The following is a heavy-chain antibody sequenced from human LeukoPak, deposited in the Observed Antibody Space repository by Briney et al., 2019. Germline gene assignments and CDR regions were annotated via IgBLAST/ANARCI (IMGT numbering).Heavy chain of an antibody. CDR3: VRGAASGSYYGLGV. CDR2: IRNKANNYAT. CDR1: GFTFSDST. J-gene: IGHJ6*02. D-gene: IGHD1-26*01. V-gene: IGHV3-73*01. Sequence: GGSLRLSCAASGFTFSDSTMHWVRQAPGKGLEWVGRIRNKANNYATAYATSVKGRFTLSRDDSKNTAYLQMNSLKTEDTALYYCVRGAASGSYYGLGVWGQGATVTVSS.